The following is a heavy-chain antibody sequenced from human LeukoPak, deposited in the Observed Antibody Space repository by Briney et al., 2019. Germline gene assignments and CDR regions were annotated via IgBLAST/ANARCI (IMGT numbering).Heavy chain of an antibody. CDR2: IYYSGST. CDR1: GGSISSYY. V-gene: IGHV4-59*01. D-gene: IGHD3-10*01. J-gene: IGHJ6*03. Sequence: SETLSLTCTVSGGSISSYYWSWIRQPPGKGLEWIGYIYYSGSTNYNPSLKSRVTISVDTSKNQFSLKLSSVTAADTAVYYCASTAMVRGVIGYYYYYMDVWGKGTTVTVSS. CDR3: ASTAMVRGVIGYYYYYMDV.